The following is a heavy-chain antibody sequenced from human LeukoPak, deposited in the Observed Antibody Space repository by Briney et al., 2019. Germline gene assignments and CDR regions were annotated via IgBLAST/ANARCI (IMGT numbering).Heavy chain of an antibody. CDR3: ARSYATGPYYYYYYMDV. CDR2: ISSNGGST. V-gene: IGHV3-64*01. Sequence: GGSLRLSCAASGFTFSSYAMHWVRQAPGKGLEYVSAISSNGGSTYYANSVKGRFTISRDNSKNTLYLQMGSLRAEDMAVYYCARSYATGPYYYYYYMDVWGKGTTVTVSS. J-gene: IGHJ6*03. D-gene: IGHD2-8*01. CDR1: GFTFSSYA.